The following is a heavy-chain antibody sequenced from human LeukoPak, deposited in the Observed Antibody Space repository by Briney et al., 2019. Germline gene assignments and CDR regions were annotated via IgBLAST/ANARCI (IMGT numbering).Heavy chain of an antibody. CDR3: TREYYYHSSGFDY. J-gene: IGHJ4*02. Sequence: GGSLRLSCTASGFTFGDYAMSWFRQAPGKGLQWVGYIRSKAYGATTEYAASVKGRFTISRDDSESIAYLQMNSLKTEDTAVYYCTREYYYHSSGFDYWGQGTLVTVSS. V-gene: IGHV3-49*03. D-gene: IGHD3-22*01. CDR1: GFTFGDYA. CDR2: IRSKAYGATT.